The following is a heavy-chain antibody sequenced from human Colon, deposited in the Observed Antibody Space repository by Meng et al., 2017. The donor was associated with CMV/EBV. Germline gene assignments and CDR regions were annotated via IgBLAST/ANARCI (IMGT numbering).Heavy chain of an antibody. D-gene: IGHD5-24*01. V-gene: IGHV3-30*04. CDR2: VSSDGSKK. Sequence: GESLKISCAASGFTFSIYAMHWVRQAPGKGLEWVAVVSSDGSKKYYADSVRDRFTISRDDSKNTVYLQMNSVKVADTAVYYCARDQFYYFDYWGQGTLVTVSS. CDR3: ARDQFYYFDY. CDR1: GFTFSIYA. J-gene: IGHJ4*02.